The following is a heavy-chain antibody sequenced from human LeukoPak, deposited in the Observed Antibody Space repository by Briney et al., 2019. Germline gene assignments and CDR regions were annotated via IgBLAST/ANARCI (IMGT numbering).Heavy chain of an antibody. J-gene: IGHJ6*04. CDR2: IYHSGST. V-gene: IGHV4-31*03. D-gene: IGHD3-16*01. CDR1: GDSITSRAYY. Sequence: SQTLSLTCTVSGDSITSRAYYWSWIRQHPRPGLEWIGYIYHSGSTYYNPPLMPRVTMSVDTSKNQFSLRLTSVTAADTAVYYCARDMFVGGLDVWGKGTTVTVSS. CDR3: ARDMFVGGLDV.